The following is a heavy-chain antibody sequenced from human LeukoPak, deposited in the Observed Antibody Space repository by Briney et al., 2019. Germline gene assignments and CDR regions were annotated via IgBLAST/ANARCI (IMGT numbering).Heavy chain of an antibody. D-gene: IGHD3-10*01. J-gene: IGHJ4*02. CDR1: GDSIRTYH. CDR3: VRDEINYGSGSYFDF. Sequence: PSETLSLTCTVSGDSIRTYHWNWIRQSPGKGLEWIGSAHYSGSGNHNPSLKSRLTISVDTSKNQVSLKLSSITAADTAVYYCVRDEINYGSGSYFDFWGQGTLVTVSS. V-gene: IGHV4-59*01. CDR2: AHYSGSG.